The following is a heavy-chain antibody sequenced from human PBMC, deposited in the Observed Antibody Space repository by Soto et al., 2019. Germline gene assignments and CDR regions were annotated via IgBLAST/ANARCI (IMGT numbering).Heavy chain of an antibody. D-gene: IGHD2-15*01. CDR1: GGSISSYY. Sequence: SETLSLTCTVSGGSISSYYWSWIRQPPGKGLEWIGYINHSGSTNYNPSLKSRVTISVDTSKYQLSLKLNSVTAADTAVYYCARLLKGYCNGGSCYSGSYYFDYWGQGTLVTVSS. CDR3: ARLLKGYCNGGSCYSGSYYFDY. CDR2: INHSGST. J-gene: IGHJ4*02. V-gene: IGHV4-59*08.